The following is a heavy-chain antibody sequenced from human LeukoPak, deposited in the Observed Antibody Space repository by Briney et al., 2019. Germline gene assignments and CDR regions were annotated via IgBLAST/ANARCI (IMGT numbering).Heavy chain of an antibody. J-gene: IGHJ3*02. Sequence: ASVKVSCKASGYTFTSYDINWVRQATGQGLEWMGWMNPNSGNTGYAQKFQGRVTITRNTSISTAYMELSSLRSEDTAVYYCARGRMVRGVIIAFDIWGQGTMVTVSS. V-gene: IGHV1-8*03. CDR3: ARGRMVRGVIIAFDI. CDR1: GYTFTSYD. CDR2: MNPNSGNT. D-gene: IGHD3-10*01.